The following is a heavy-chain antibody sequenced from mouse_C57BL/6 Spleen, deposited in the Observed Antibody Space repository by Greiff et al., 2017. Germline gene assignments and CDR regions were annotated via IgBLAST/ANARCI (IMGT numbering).Heavy chain of an antibody. J-gene: IGHJ4*01. CDR2: ISDGGSYT. CDR3: AREGGYYAMDY. Sequence: EVNVVESGGGLVKPGGSLKLSCAASGFTFSSYAMSWVRQTPEKRLEWVATISDGGSYTYYPDNVKGRFTISRDNAKNNLYLQMSHLKSDDTAMYYCAREGGYYAMDYWGQGTSVTVSS. V-gene: IGHV5-4*01. CDR1: GFTFSSYA.